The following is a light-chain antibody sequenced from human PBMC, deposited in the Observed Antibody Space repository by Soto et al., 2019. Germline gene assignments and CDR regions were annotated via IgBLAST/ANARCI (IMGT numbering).Light chain of an antibody. J-gene: IGKJ4*01. CDR2: GVS. CDR1: QSVSSSY. CDR3: QQYVTSPLT. V-gene: IGKV3-20*01. Sequence: EIVLTHSPGTLALSPCERATLSCSASQSVSSSYLAWYQQKPGQAPRLLIYGVSSRATGIPDRFSGSGSGTDFTLTISRLEPEDFAVYYCQQYVTSPLTFGGGTKVDIK.